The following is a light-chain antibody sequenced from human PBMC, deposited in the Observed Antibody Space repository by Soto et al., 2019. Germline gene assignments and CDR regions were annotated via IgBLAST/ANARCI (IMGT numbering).Light chain of an antibody. Sequence: EIVLTQSPATLSLSPGERATLSCRASQSVSSYLAWYQQKPGQAPRLLIYAASTRATGIPARFSGSGSGTDFTLTISSLEPEDFAVYYCQQRSNWPATFGGGTKVDIK. V-gene: IGKV3-11*01. CDR1: QSVSSY. J-gene: IGKJ4*02. CDR2: AAS. CDR3: QQRSNWPAT.